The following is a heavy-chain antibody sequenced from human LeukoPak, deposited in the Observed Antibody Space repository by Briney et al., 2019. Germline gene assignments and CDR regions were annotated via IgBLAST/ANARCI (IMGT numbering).Heavy chain of an antibody. V-gene: IGHV3-9*01. CDR1: GFTFDDYA. CDR2: ISWNSGSI. D-gene: IGHD3-22*01. CDR3: AKDKAFYYYDSSGYTFDY. J-gene: IGHJ4*02. Sequence: PTGGSLRLSCAASGFTFDDYAMHWVRQAPGKGLEWVSGISWNSGSIGYADSVKGRFTISRDNAKNSLYLQMNSLRAEDTALYYCAKDKAFYYYDSSGYTFDYWGQGTLVTVSS.